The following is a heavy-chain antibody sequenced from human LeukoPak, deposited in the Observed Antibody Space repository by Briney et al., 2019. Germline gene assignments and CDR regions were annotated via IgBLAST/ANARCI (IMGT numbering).Heavy chain of an antibody. V-gene: IGHV3-7*01. Sequence: PGWALPLSHVLSLLTLRQYWMSLFRLAPRDGLEGVANIKPDGSDGDYVLHLKGRFTISRDNAKNQLHLQMNSLRVEDTAVYYCSRTSYDSSDYYLGDYWGQGTLVTVSS. CDR1: LLTLRQYW. CDR3: SRTSYDSSDYYLGDY. D-gene: IGHD3-22*01. CDR2: IKPDGSDG. J-gene: IGHJ4*02.